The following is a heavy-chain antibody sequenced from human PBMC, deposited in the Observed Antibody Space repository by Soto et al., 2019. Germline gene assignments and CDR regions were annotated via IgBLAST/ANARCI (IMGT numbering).Heavy chain of an antibody. CDR1: AYTFTGCY. V-gene: IGHV1-2*02. Sequence: ASVKVSFKASAYTFTGCYMHWLRQAPGQGLEWMGWINPDSGATKYAQKFQGRVTMTRDTSKTTVYMELSRVRSDDTAVYYCARSEEWELLRGAFDIWGQGTMVTVSS. CDR2: INPDSGAT. D-gene: IGHD1-26*01. J-gene: IGHJ3*02. CDR3: ARSEEWELLRGAFDI.